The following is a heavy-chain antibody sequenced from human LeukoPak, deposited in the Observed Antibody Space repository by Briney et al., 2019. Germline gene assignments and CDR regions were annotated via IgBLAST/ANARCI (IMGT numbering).Heavy chain of an antibody. D-gene: IGHD5-18*01. Sequence: GGSLRLSCAASGFTFSSYSMNWVRQAPGKGLEWVSSISSSSSYIYYADSVKGRFTISRDNAKNSLYLQMNSLRAEDTAVYYCAKTGGLGIQLWLSYYYGMDVWGQGTTVTVSS. CDR3: AKTGGLGIQLWLSYYYGMDV. J-gene: IGHJ6*02. CDR2: ISSSSSYI. CDR1: GFTFSSYS. V-gene: IGHV3-21*01.